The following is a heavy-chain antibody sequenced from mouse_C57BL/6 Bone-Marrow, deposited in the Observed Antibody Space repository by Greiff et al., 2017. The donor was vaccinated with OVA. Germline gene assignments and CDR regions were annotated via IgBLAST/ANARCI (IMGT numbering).Heavy chain of an antibody. V-gene: IGHV1-26*01. CDR2: INPNNGGT. CDR3: ARFTYYFDY. D-gene: IGHD2-12*01. Sequence: EVQLQQSGPELVKPGASVKISCKASGYTFTDYYMNWVKQSHGQSLEWIGDINPNNGGTSYNQKFKGKATLTVDKSSSTAYMELRSLTSEDSAVYYCARFTYYFDYWGQGTTLTVSS. J-gene: IGHJ2*01. CDR1: GYTFTDYY.